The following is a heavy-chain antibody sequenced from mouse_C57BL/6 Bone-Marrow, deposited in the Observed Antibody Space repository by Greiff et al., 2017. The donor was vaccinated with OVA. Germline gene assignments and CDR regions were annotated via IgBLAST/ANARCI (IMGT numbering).Heavy chain of an antibody. V-gene: IGHV1-69*01. CDR2: IDPSDSYT. CDR1: GYTFTSYW. D-gene: IGHD1-1*01. CDR3: ARDLYYGGSYVEYAMDY. J-gene: IGHJ4*01. Sequence: QVQLQQPGAELVMPGASVKLSCKASGYTFTSYWMHWVKQRPGQGLEWIGEIDPSDSYTNYNQKFKGKSTLTVDKSSSTAYMQLSSLTSEDSAVYYCARDLYYGGSYVEYAMDYWGQGTSVTVSS.